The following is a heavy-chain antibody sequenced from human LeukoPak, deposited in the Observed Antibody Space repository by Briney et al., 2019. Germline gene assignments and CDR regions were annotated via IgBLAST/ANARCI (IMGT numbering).Heavy chain of an antibody. CDR3: AREGSWYYYYYYMDV. CDR1: GFTFSSYA. Sequence: GRSLRLSCAASGFTFSSYAMHWVRQAPGKGLEWVAVISYDGSNKYYADSVKGRFTISRDNSKNTLYLQMNSLRAEDTAVYYCAREGSWYYYYYYMDVWGKGTTVTVSS. D-gene: IGHD6-13*01. CDR2: ISYDGSNK. J-gene: IGHJ6*03. V-gene: IGHV3-30-3*01.